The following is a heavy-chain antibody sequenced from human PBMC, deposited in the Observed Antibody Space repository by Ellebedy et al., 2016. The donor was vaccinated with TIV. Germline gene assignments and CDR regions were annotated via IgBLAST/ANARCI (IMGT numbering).Heavy chain of an antibody. V-gene: IGHV5-10-1*01. J-gene: IGHJ4*02. CDR1: GYSFTSYW. CDR2: IDPSDSYT. Sequence: GESLKISXKGSGYSFTSYWIGWVRQMPGKGLEWMGRIDPSDSYTNYSPSFQGHVTISADKSISTAYLQWSSLKASDTAMYYCARHPSIAAAGYIHDYWGQGTLVTVSS. CDR3: ARHPSIAAAGYIHDY. D-gene: IGHD6-13*01.